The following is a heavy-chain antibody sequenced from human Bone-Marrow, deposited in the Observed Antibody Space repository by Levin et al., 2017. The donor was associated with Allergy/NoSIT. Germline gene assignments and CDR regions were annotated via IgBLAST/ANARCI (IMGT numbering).Heavy chain of an antibody. CDR1: GFTFTSYG. CDR3: ARDIGYDAPFYGLDV. V-gene: IGHV3-33*01. Sequence: GGSLRLSCAASGFTFTSYGMHWVRQAPGKGLEWVAVIWYSGSRQYYGESVKGRFTISRDSSKNTLFLQMNNLTVEDTAVYFCARDIGYDAPFYGLDVWGQGTTVTVSS. CDR2: IWYSGSRQ. J-gene: IGHJ6*02. D-gene: IGHD5-12*01.